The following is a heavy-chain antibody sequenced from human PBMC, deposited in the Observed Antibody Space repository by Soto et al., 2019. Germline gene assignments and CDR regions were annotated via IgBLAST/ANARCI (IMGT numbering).Heavy chain of an antibody. V-gene: IGHV1-8*01. CDR3: ARVGRVTMVRGVIKFRYYYYYMDV. Sequence: GASVKVSCKASGYTFTSYDINWVRQATGQGLEWMGWMNPNSGNTGYAQKFQGRVTMTRNTSISTAYMELSSLRSEDTAVYYCARVGRVTMVRGVIKFRYYYYYMDVWGKGTTVTVSS. CDR2: MNPNSGNT. J-gene: IGHJ6*03. D-gene: IGHD3-10*01. CDR1: GYTFTSYD.